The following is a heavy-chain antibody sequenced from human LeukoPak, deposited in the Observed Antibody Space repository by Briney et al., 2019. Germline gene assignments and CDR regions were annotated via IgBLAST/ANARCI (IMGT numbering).Heavy chain of an antibody. CDR2: INWNGSST. CDR1: GFTFDDYG. J-gene: IGHJ4*02. CDR3: ARWGDYGDSHTPFDY. Sequence: GGSLRLSCAASGFTFDDYGMSWVRQAPGKGLEWVSGINWNGSSTGYADSVKGRFTISRDNAKNSLYLQMNSLRAEDTALYYCARWGDYGDSHTPFDYWGQGTLVTVSS. D-gene: IGHD4-17*01. V-gene: IGHV3-20*04.